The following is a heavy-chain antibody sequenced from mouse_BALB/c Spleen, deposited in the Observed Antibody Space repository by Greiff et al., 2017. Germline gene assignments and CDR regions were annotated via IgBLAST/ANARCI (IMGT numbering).Heavy chain of an antibody. J-gene: IGHJ2*01. CDR3: ARKRTNWDEGYFDY. CDR2: ILPGSGST. CDR1: GYTFSSYW. Sequence: VQVVESGAELMKPGASVKISCKATGYTFSSYWIEWVKQRPGHGLEWIGEILPGSGSTNYNEKFKGKATFTADTSSNTAYMQLSSLTSEDSAVYYCARKRTNWDEGYFDYWGQGTTLTVSS. V-gene: IGHV1-9*01. D-gene: IGHD4-1*01.